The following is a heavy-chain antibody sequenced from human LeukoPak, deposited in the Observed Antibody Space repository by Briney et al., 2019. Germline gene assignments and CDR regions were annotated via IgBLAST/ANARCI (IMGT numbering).Heavy chain of an antibody. J-gene: IGHJ4*02. V-gene: IGHV3-11*04. CDR1: GFTFSDYF. CDR3: ARDTLKH. CDR2: IGPRSDNI. Sequence: PGGSLRLSCAASGFTFSDYFMSWIRQAPEKGLEWVSYIGPRSDNINYADSVKGRFTVSRDNAKNSVYLQMNSLRAEDTAVYYCARDTLKHWGQGTLVTVSS.